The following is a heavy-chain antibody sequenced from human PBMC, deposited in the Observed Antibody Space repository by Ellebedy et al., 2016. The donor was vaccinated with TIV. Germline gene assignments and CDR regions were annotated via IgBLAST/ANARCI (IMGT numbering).Heavy chain of an antibody. CDR2: IMPILGLA. D-gene: IGHD4/OR15-4a*01. V-gene: IGHV1-69*04. CDR3: ARWDGYGGSFQGPFDW. CDR1: GGSFSTYA. J-gene: IGHJ4*02. Sequence: AASVKVSCKASGGSFSTYAISWVRQAPGQGLEWMGRIMPILGLASYAQNFQGRVTITADKFTSTAYMELRSLRFEDTAVYYCARWDGYGGSFQGPFDWWGQGTLVTVSP.